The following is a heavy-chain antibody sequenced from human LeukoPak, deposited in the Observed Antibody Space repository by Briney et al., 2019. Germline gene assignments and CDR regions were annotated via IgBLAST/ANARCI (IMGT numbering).Heavy chain of an antibody. CDR3: ARDTDGDYDFDY. Sequence: GGSLRLSCAASGFSFSDYGMNWVRRAPGKGLGWLSHINSNGAVISYADSVKGRFTISRDTAKSSLYLQMNSLKIEDTAIYFCARDTDGDYDFDYWGQGTLVTVSS. CDR2: INSNGAVI. J-gene: IGHJ4*02. D-gene: IGHD4-17*01. CDR1: GFSFSDYG. V-gene: IGHV3-48*01.